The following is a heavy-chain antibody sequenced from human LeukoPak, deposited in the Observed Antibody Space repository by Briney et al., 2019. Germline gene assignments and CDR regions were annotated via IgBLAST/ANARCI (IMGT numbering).Heavy chain of an antibody. D-gene: IGHD6-19*01. V-gene: IGHV3-64*01. CDR2: ISSNGGST. J-gene: IGHJ4*02. CDR3: ARGGSSGWYVKQYFDY. Sequence: PGGSLRLSCAASGFTFSSYAMHWVRQAPGKGLEYVSAISSNGGSTYYANSVKGRFTISRDNPKNTLYLQMGSLRAEDMAVYYCARGGSSGWYVKQYFDYWGQGTLVTVSS. CDR1: GFTFSSYA.